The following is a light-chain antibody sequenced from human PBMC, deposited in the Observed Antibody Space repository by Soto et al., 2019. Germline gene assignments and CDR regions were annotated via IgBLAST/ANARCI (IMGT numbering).Light chain of an antibody. V-gene: IGKV1-5*03. J-gene: IGKJ1*01. CDR2: KTS. Sequence: DIQMTQAPSTVSASVGDSVNISCRASQRINSCLAGFQQKPWKEPIRLIYKTSILHTVVASRFRGTVSETEFSLPISSLQPDDFAPYYCQHYNGAGTFGQGTKVEIK. CDR1: QRINSC. CDR3: QHYNGAGT.